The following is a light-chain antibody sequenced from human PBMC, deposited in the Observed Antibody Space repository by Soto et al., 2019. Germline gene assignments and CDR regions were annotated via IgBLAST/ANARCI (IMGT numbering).Light chain of an antibody. Sequence: QSVLTRPASVSGSPGQSITISCTGTSSDVGGYNYVSWYQQHPGKAPKLMIYEVSNRPSGVSNRFSGSKSGNTASLTISGLQAEDEADYYCSSYTGSSTCVFGTGTKVTVL. CDR2: EVS. V-gene: IGLV2-14*01. CDR3: SSYTGSSTCV. J-gene: IGLJ1*01. CDR1: SSDVGGYNY.